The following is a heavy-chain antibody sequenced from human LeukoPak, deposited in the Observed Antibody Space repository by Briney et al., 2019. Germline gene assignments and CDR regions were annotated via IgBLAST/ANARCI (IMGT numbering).Heavy chain of an antibody. CDR3: AGDSSGYYYVRFDY. Sequence: SETLSLTCTVSGGSITSISYYWGCVRQPPGKGPEWVGGIYYSGSTYYNPSLKSRVTISVDTSKNQFSLTLSSVTAADTAVYYCAGDSSGYYYVRFDYWGQGTLVTVSS. CDR2: IYYSGST. J-gene: IGHJ4*02. CDR1: GGSITSISYY. V-gene: IGHV4-39*07. D-gene: IGHD3-22*01.